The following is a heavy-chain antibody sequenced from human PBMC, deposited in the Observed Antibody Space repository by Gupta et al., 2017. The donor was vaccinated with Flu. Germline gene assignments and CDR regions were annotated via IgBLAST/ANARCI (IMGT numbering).Heavy chain of an antibody. J-gene: IGHJ6*02. CDR2: IYHSGST. Sequence: QVQLQESGPGLVKPSETLSLTCAVSGYSISSGYYWGWIRQPPGKGLEWIGSIYHSGSTYYNPSLKSRVTISVDTSKNQFALKLSSVTAADTAVYYCATRAAMDPPLGYYYYYYGMDVWGQGTTVTVSS. D-gene: IGHD5-18*01. V-gene: IGHV4-38-2*01. CDR1: GYSISSGYY. CDR3: ATRAAMDPPLGYYYYYYGMDV.